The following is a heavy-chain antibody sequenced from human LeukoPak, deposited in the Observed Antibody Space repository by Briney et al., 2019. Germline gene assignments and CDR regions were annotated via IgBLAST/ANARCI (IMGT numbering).Heavy chain of an antibody. D-gene: IGHD2-15*01. Sequence: GGSLRLSCAASGFTFSSYSMNWVRQAPGKGLEWVSYISSSSSTIYYADSVKGRFTISRDNAKNSLYLQMNSLRVEDTAVYYCARDVRGGHFDYWGQGALVTVSS. CDR1: GFTFSSYS. CDR3: ARDVRGGHFDY. CDR2: ISSSSSTI. J-gene: IGHJ4*02. V-gene: IGHV3-48*04.